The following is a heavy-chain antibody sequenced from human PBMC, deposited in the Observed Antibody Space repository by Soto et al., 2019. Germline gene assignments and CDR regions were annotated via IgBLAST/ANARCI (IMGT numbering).Heavy chain of an antibody. J-gene: IGHJ6*02. CDR1: GGSISSSNW. CDR2: MYYTGTT. D-gene: IGHD6-13*01. CDR3: ARDPRGRADGFIYYYGMDA. Sequence: SETLSLTCAVSGGSISSSNWWSWVRQPPGKGLEWIGYMYYTGTTNYNPSLESRVTISLDKAKNQFSLKLGSVTAADTAVYYCARDPRGRADGFIYYYGMDAWGQGTTVTVSS. V-gene: IGHV4-4*02.